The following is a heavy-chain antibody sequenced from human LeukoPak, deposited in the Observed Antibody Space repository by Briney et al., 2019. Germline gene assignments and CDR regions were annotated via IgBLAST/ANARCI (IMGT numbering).Heavy chain of an antibody. CDR3: ARARRGTSIAARAYYYYMDV. D-gene: IGHD6-13*01. V-gene: IGHV1-8*03. CDR1: GYTFTSYD. J-gene: IGHJ6*03. Sequence: ASVKVSCKASGYTFTSYDINWVRQATGQGLEWMGCMNPNSGNTGYAQKFQGRVTITRNTSISTAYMELSSLRSEDTAVYYCARARRGTSIAARAYYYYMDVWGKGTTVTVSS. CDR2: MNPNSGNT.